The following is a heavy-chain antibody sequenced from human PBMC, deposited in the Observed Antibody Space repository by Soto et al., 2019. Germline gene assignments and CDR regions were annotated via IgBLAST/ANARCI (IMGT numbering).Heavy chain of an antibody. CDR1: GGSISSCGYS. V-gene: IGHV4-30-2*01. CDR2: IYHSGST. Sequence: PSETLSLTCAVSGGSISSCGYSWSWIRQPPGKGLEWIGYIYHSGSTYYNPSLKSRVTISVDRSKNQFSLKLSSVTAADTAVYYCARGGECSGGSCYGLYYGLDVWGQGITVTVSS. D-gene: IGHD2-15*01. CDR3: ARGGECSGGSCYGLYYGLDV. J-gene: IGHJ6*02.